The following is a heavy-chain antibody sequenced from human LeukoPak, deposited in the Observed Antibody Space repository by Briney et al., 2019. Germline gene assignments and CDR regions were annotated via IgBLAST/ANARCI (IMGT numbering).Heavy chain of an antibody. CDR2: ISGSGDST. J-gene: IGHJ4*02. CDR1: GFTFSSFA. CDR3: AKAMSWYYFDY. D-gene: IGHD2-8*02. V-gene: IGHV3-23*01. Sequence: GGSLRLSCAASGFTFSSFAMSWVRQAPGKGLEWLSAISGSGDSTYYADSVKGRFTLSRDNSKNTLYLQMNSLRAEDTALYYCAKAMSWYYFDYWGQGTLVTVSS.